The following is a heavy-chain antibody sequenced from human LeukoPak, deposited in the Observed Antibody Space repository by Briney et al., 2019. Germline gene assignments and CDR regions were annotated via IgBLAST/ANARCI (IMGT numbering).Heavy chain of an antibody. V-gene: IGHV4-4*07. CDR1: GGSISIYY. CDR2: IFTSGIT. D-gene: IGHD3-10*01. J-gene: IGHJ6*03. Sequence: SETLSLTCTVSGGSISIYYWNWIRQPAGKGLERIGRIFTSGITNYNPSLKSRVSMSVDTSKNQFSLNLSSVTAADTAVYYCARESSGTYYNPLGYMDVWGKGTTVTVSS. CDR3: ARESSGTYYNPLGYMDV.